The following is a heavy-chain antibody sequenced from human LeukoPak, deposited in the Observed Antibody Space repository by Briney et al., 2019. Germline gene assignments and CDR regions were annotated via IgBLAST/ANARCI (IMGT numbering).Heavy chain of an antibody. CDR3: ALLANYDYVWGSSLYFDY. D-gene: IGHD3-16*01. CDR2: IIPIFGTA. J-gene: IGHJ4*02. V-gene: IGHV1-69*05. CDR1: GGTFSSYA. Sequence: SVKVSCKASGGTFSSYAISWVRQAPGQGLEWMGRIIPIFGTANYAQKFQGRVTITTDESTSTAYMELSSLRSEDTAVYYCALLANYDYVWGSSLYFDYWGQGTLVTVSS.